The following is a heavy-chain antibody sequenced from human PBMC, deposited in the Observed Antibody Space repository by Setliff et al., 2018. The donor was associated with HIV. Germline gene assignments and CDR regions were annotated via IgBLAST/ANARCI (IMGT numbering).Heavy chain of an antibody. Sequence: PTLVNPTQTLTLTCTFSGFSLSTSGMRVSWIRQPPGKALEWLARIDWDDDKFYSTSLKTRLTISKDTSKNQVVLTMTNMDPVDTATYYCARGNWGFGAFDIWGQGTMVTVSS. CDR3: ARGNWGFGAFDI. CDR1: GFSLSTSGMR. CDR2: IDWDDDK. V-gene: IGHV2-70*04. D-gene: IGHD7-27*01. J-gene: IGHJ3*02.